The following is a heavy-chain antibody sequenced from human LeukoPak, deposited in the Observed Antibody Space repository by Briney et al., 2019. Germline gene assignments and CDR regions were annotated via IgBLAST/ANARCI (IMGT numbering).Heavy chain of an antibody. CDR1: GYTFTSYY. D-gene: IGHD2-15*01. J-gene: IGHJ4*02. V-gene: IGHV1-2*02. CDR3: ARNGMAATPGKDLDY. Sequence: GASVKVSCKASGYTFTSYYMHWVRQAPGQGLEWMGWINPNSGGTNYAQKFQGRVTMTRDTSISTAYMELSRLRSDDTAVYYCARNGMAATPGKDLDYWGQGTLVTVSS. CDR2: INPNSGGT.